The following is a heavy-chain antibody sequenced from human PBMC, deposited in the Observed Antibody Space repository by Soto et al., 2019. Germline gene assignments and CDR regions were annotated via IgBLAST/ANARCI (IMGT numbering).Heavy chain of an antibody. CDR3: ARSMVRGGWFDP. J-gene: IGHJ5*02. CDR1: SGSTSSGYYY. D-gene: IGHD3-10*01. Sequence: KPSETLSLTCPVASGSTSSGYYYWGWLRQPPGKGLEWIGYVYHTGRDYYEPSLKSRATRSIDTSKNQFSLKLNSVTAADTAVYYCARSMVRGGWFDPWGQGTLGTVSS. V-gene: IGHV4-30-4*01. CDR2: VYHTGRD.